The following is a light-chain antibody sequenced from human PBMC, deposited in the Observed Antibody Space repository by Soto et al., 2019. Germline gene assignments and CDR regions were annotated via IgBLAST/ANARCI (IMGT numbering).Light chain of an antibody. CDR1: QTVTSN. Sequence: EIVMTQSPVTLSVSPGETANLSCRASQTVTSNLAWYQQKTGRSPRLLLSGASTRATGIPARFSGSGSGTECTLTISRLQSEDIAVYYGQQYNDWPLTFGQGTKVEI. J-gene: IGKJ1*01. CDR2: GAS. CDR3: QQYNDWPLT. V-gene: IGKV3-15*01.